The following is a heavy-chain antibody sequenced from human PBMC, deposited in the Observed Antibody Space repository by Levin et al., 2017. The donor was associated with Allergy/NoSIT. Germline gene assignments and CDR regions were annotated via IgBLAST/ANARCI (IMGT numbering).Heavy chain of an antibody. CDR2: IYPGDSDT. Sequence: GGSLRLSCKGSGYNFTNYWIGWVRQMPGKGLEWMGIIYPGDSDTRYSPSFQGQVTISADKSISTAYLQWSSLKASDTAMYYCARHPTGSSSGLPLDYWGQGTLVTVSS. CDR3: ARHPTGSSSGLPLDY. D-gene: IGHD6-6*01. CDR1: GYNFTNYW. V-gene: IGHV5-51*01. J-gene: IGHJ4*02.